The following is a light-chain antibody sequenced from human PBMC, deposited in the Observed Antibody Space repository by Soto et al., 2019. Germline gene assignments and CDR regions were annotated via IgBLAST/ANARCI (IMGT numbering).Light chain of an antibody. CDR3: QQSYNLLDFT. J-gene: IGKJ3*01. CDR1: QDSNTF. CDR2: ATS. V-gene: IGKV1-33*01. Sequence: DIQVTQSPPSLSASVGDRVTVTCQASQDSNTFLNWFQQRPGEAPKLLIYATSNLEPGVPSRFSGRQYGTDFILSISSLQPEDVGTYYCQQSYNLLDFTFGPGTKVNI.